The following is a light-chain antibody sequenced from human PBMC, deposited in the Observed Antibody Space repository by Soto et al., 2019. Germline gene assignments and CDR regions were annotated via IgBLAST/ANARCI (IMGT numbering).Light chain of an antibody. CDR1: QTVSRYY. CDR2: GAS. CDR3: QLAFT. V-gene: IGKV3D-7*01. J-gene: IGKJ4*01. Sequence: VLTQSPATLSLSPGGRAILSCRASQTVSRYYLSWYQKKPGQPPRLLIYGASTRATGVPDRFSGSGSGADFILTISSLQPEDFAVYYCQLAFTFGGGTTVE.